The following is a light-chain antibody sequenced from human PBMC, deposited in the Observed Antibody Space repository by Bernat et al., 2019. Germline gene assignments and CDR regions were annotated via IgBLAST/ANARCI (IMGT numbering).Light chain of an antibody. CDR3: QQYNSYSWT. CDR2: KAS. Sequence: DIQMTQSPSTLSASVGDRVTITCRASQSISTWLAWYQQKPGRAPKPLIYKASSLEGGVPSRFSDSGSGTEFTLTISSLQPDDFATYYCQQYNSYSWTFGQGTKVEIK. J-gene: IGKJ1*01. V-gene: IGKV1-5*03. CDR1: QSISTW.